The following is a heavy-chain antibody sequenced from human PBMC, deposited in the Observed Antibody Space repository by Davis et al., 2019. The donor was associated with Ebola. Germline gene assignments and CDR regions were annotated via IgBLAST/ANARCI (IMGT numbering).Heavy chain of an antibody. V-gene: IGHV3-11*01. J-gene: IGHJ6*02. CDR2: ISSSGSTI. Sequence: GESLKISCEVSGFTFSGYWMSWIRQAPGKGLEWVSYISSSGSTIYYADSVKGRFTISRDNAKNSPYLQMNSLRAEDTAVYYCARGPYYYYYGMDVWGQGTTVTVSS. CDR1: GFTFSGYW. CDR3: ARGPYYYYYGMDV.